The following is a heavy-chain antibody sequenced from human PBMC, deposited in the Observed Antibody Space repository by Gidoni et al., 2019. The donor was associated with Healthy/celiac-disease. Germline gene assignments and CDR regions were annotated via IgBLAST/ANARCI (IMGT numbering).Heavy chain of an antibody. D-gene: IGHD1-26*01. Sequence: QVQLQESGPGLVKPSQTLSLTCTVSGGSISRGGYYWSWIRQHPGKGLEWIGYIYYSGSTYYNPSLKSRVTISVDTSKNQFSLKLSSVTAADTAVYYCARDGRSLSGDAFDIWGQGTMVTVSS. CDR2: IYYSGST. V-gene: IGHV4-31*03. CDR1: GGSISRGGYY. CDR3: ARDGRSLSGDAFDI. J-gene: IGHJ3*02.